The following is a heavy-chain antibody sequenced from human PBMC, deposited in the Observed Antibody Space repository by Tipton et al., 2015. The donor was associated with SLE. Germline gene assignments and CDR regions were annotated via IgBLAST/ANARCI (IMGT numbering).Heavy chain of an antibody. CDR2: IYYSGST. CDR3: ARDRDYGRYFDY. J-gene: IGHJ4*02. D-gene: IGHD4-17*01. Sequence: TLSLTCTVSGGSISSYYWSWIRQPPGKGLEWIGYIYYSGSTNYNPSLKSRVTISVDTSKNQFSLKLSSVTAADTAVYYCARDRDYGRYFDYWGQGTLVTVSS. CDR1: GGSISSYY. V-gene: IGHV4-59*01.